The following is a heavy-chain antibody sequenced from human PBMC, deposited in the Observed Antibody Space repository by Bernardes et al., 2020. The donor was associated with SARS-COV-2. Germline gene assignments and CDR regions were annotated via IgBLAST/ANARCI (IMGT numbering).Heavy chain of an antibody. Sequence: GGSLRLSCAASGFTFSNYAMSWVRQAPGKGLEWVSRMSGSGGSTYYADSVKGRFTLSRDNSWDTLYLHMNSLRAEDTAVYYCARIDEVTGRDYWGQGTLVTVSS. CDR1: GFTFSNYA. CDR2: MSGSGGST. CDR3: ARIDEVTGRDY. D-gene: IGHD6-19*01. V-gene: IGHV3-23*01. J-gene: IGHJ4*02.